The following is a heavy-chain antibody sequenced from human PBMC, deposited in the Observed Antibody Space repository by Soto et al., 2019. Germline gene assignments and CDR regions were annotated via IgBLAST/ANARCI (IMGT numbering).Heavy chain of an antibody. CDR2: IYYSGST. D-gene: IGHD6-19*01. V-gene: IGHV4-61*01. J-gene: IGHJ6*02. Sequence: QVQLQESGPGLVKPSETLSLTCTVSGGSVSSGSYYWSWIRQPPGKGLEWIGYIYYSGSTNSNPSLKSRVTISVDTSKNQFSLKLSSVTAADTAVYYCARGIEGWYQCLYYYGMDVWGQGTTVTVSS. CDR3: ARGIEGWYQCLYYYGMDV. CDR1: GGSVSSGSYY.